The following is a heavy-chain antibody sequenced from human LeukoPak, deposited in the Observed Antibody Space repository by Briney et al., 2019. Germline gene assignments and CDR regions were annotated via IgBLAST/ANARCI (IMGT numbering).Heavy chain of an antibody. CDR1: GIPISSPSYY. CDR2: VDYIGTT. D-gene: IGHD3-16*01. Sequence: SETLSLTCTVSGIPISSPSYYWGWIRQPPGKGLEWIGSVDYIGTTYFSPSLRSRVSISLDTPKNQISLKVTSVSAADTAVYYCARIHEFTYENWGQGTLVTVSS. CDR3: ARIHEFTYEN. J-gene: IGHJ4*02. V-gene: IGHV4-39*07.